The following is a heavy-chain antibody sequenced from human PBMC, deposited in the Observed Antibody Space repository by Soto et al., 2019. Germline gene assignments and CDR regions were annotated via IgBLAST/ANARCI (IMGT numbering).Heavy chain of an antibody. Sequence: SETLSLTCTVSGGSISSSIYYVGWIRQPPGKGLEWNVGIYYSGSTYYNPSLKSRVTISVDTSKNQFSLKLSSVTAADTAVYYCASPKIAFYNWFDPWGQGTLVGVSS. D-gene: IGHD3-3*02. CDR3: ASPKIAFYNWFDP. CDR2: IYYSGST. J-gene: IGHJ5*02. V-gene: IGHV4-39*01. CDR1: GGSISSSIYY.